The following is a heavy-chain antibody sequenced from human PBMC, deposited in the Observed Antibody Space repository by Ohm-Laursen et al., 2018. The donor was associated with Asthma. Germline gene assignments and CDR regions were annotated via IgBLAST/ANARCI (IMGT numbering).Heavy chain of an antibody. D-gene: IGHD4-17*01. CDR2: ISWNSGTI. J-gene: IGHJ6*02. CDR1: GFIFDDYA. CDR3: ARDSQAMVTTEGLYFGMDV. V-gene: IGHV3-9*01. Sequence: SLRLSCAAPGFIFDDYAMHWVRQVPGKGLEWVSGISWNSGTIVQADSVKGRFTISRDNAKNSLYLQMNSLRAEDTASYYCARDSQAMVTTEGLYFGMDVWGQGTTVTVSS.